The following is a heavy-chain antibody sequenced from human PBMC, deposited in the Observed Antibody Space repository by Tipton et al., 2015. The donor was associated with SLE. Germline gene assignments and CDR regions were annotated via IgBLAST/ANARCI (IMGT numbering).Heavy chain of an antibody. V-gene: IGHV4-39*07. D-gene: IGHD6-19*01. CDR2: IYYSGST. J-gene: IGHJ4*02. Sequence: TLSLTCTVSGNSISSSSYYWGWIRQPPGKGLEWIGSIYYSGSTYYNPSLKSRVTISVDTSKNQFSLKLSSVTAADTAVYYCARDRSSGPVDWGQGTLVTVSS. CDR3: ARDRSSGPVD. CDR1: GNSISSSSYY.